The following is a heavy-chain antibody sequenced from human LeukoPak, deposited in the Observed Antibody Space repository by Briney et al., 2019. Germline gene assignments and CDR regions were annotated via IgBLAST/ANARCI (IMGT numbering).Heavy chain of an antibody. J-gene: IGHJ4*02. Sequence: GGSLRLSCAASGFTFRNYNMNWVRQAPGKGLEWVSSINSSSGYIYYADSVKGRFTISRDNAKNSLYLQMNSLRAEDTAVYYCARDWDYGDYVDYWGQGTLVTVSS. D-gene: IGHD4-17*01. V-gene: IGHV3-21*01. CDR1: GFTFRNYN. CDR2: INSSSGYI. CDR3: ARDWDYGDYVDY.